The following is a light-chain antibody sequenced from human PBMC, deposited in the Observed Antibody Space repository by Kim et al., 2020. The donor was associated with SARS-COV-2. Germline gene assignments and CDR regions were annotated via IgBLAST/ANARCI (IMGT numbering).Light chain of an antibody. CDR3: SSYATTRSYV. Sequence: GQSFTLSCTGTSSDVGSYTFGSWYQHHPGHAPKLIIFDVNNRPSGLSHRFSGSKAGNTASLTISGLQAEDEADYYCSSYATTRSYVFGTGTKVTVL. J-gene: IGLJ1*01. CDR1: SSDVGSYTF. V-gene: IGLV2-14*03. CDR2: DVN.